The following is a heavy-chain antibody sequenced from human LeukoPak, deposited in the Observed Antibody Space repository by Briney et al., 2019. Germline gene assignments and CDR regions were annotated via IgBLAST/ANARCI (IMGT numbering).Heavy chain of an antibody. V-gene: IGHV1-46*01. CDR1: GYTFTSYH. CDR2: INPSGGST. CDR3: ARVGYERWLQLRSDYFDY. J-gene: IGHJ4*02. Sequence: ASVKVSCKASGYTFTSYHMHWVRQAPGQGLEWMGIINPSGGSTSYAQKFQGRVTMTRDTSTSTVYMELSSLRSEDTAVYYCARVGYERWLQLRSDYFDYWGQGTLVTVSS. D-gene: IGHD5-24*01.